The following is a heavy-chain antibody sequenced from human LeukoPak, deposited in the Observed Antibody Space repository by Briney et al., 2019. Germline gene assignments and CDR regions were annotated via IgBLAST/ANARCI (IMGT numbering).Heavy chain of an antibody. CDR2: INPNSGGR. V-gene: IGHV1-2*02. J-gene: IGHJ5*02. D-gene: IGHD3-16*01. CDR1: GYSFTDYY. Sequence: ASVTVSCKASGYSFTDYYMHWVRQAPGQGLGWMGWINPNSGGRNYAQKFQGRVTMTRDTSISTAYMELSRLRSDDTAVYYCARDYVGDNWFDPWGQGTLVTVSS. CDR3: ARDYVGDNWFDP.